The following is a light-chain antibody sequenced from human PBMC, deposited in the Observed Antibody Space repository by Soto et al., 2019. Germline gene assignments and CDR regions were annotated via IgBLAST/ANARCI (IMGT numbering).Light chain of an antibody. CDR3: QSFDSSLSGWV. V-gene: IGLV1-40*01. CDR2: GDT. CDR1: SSNIGAGYD. Sequence: QYVLTQPPSVSAAPGQRVTISCTGSSSNIGAGYDVHWYQQLPGTAPKLLVSGDTNRPSGVPDRFSGSKSGTSASLAITGLRAEDEADYYCQSFDSSLSGWVFGGGTKLTVL. J-gene: IGLJ3*02.